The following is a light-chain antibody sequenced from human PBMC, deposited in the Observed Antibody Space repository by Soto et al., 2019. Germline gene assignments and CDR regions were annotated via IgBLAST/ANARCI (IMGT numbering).Light chain of an antibody. V-gene: IGKV4-1*01. Sequence: DIVMTQSPDSLAVSLGERATINCKSSQSVLSSSNNQNYLTWYQQKPGQPPNLLIYWASTRESGVPDRFSGSGSGTDFTLTISSLQAEDVAVYYCQQYFDTPTFCGGTKVEIK. J-gene: IGKJ4*01. CDR3: QQYFDTPT. CDR1: QSVLSSSNNQNY. CDR2: WAS.